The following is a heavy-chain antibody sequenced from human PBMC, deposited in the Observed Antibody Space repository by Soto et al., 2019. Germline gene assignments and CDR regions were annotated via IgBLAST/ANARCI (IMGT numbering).Heavy chain of an antibody. CDR2: IIPIFGTA. CDR1: GGTFSSYA. J-gene: IGHJ4*02. Sequence: ASVKVSCKASGGTFSSYAISWVRQAPGQGLEWMGGIIPIFGTANYAQKFQGRVTITADESTSTAFMELSSLRSEDTAVYYCARDHSEYYYDSSCYSVDNYFDYWGQGTLVTVSS. CDR3: ARDHSEYYYDSSCYSVDNYFDY. V-gene: IGHV1-69*13. D-gene: IGHD3-22*01.